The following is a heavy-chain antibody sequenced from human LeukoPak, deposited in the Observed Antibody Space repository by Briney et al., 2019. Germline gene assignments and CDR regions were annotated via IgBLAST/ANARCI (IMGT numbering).Heavy chain of an antibody. J-gene: IGHJ6*02. CDR1: GFTFSTYS. CDR3: SRVLFGYYGVDV. CDR2: ISGSSDYI. Sequence: GGSLRRSCAASGFTFSTYSMNWVRQAPGKGLEWVSSISGSSDYIFYADSVKGRFTMSRDNAKNSLYLQMNSLRAEDTAVYYCSRVLFGYYGVDVWGQGTTVTVSS. D-gene: IGHD3-3*01. V-gene: IGHV3-21*01.